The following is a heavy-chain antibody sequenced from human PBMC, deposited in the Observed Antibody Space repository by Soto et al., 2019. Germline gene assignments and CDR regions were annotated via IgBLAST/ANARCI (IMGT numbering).Heavy chain of an antibody. CDR3: AMVDNYVAPTPQDV. J-gene: IGHJ6*02. Sequence: QVQLVQSGDEVRKPGSSVKVSCKASGYIIVNYGIAWVRQAPAQGLEWMGWISAYSGNTHYASKVQGRLTMTTDTSTSTAYMGLGSLTSDDTAVYYCAMVDNYVAPTPQDVWGQGTTVTVSS. CDR1: GYIIVNYG. D-gene: IGHD3-16*01. V-gene: IGHV1-18*01. CDR2: ISAYSGNT.